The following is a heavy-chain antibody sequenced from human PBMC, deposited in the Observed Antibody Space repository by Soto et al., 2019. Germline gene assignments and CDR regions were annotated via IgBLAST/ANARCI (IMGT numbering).Heavy chain of an antibody. D-gene: IGHD3-16*01. CDR2: ISYDGSNK. CDR3: AKDRGSYVYYSYSGMDV. Sequence: QVQLVESGGGVVQPGRSLRLSCAASGFTFSSYGMHWVRQAPGKGLEWVAVISYDGSNKYYADSVKGRFTISRDNSKNTLYLQMNSLTAEDTAVYYCAKDRGSYVYYSYSGMDVWGQGTTVTVSS. J-gene: IGHJ6*02. V-gene: IGHV3-30*18. CDR1: GFTFSSYG.